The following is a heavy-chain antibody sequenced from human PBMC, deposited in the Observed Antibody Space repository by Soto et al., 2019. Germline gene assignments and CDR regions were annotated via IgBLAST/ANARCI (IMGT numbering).Heavy chain of an antibody. V-gene: IGHV1-69*13. CDR2: IIPLFGTT. J-gene: IGHJ5*02. D-gene: IGHD6-13*01. CDR3: ARVRGSSWYNWFDL. CDR1: GGAFNSSG. Sequence: ASVKVSCKASGGAFNSSGISWVRRAPGQGLRWMGGIIPLFGTTNYARKLQGRLRITADESTNTVYMDLSSLTVDDTAVYYCARVRGSSWYNWFDLWGQGTLVTVSS.